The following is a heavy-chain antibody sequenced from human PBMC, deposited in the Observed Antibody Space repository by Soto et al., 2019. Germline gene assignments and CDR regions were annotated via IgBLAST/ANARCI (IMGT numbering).Heavy chain of an antibody. Sequence: TGGSLRLSCAASGFTFSGYWMSWVRQAPGKGLEWVANIKHDGSEKYYVDSLKGRFTISRDNAKNSLSLQMDSLRAEDTAVYYCATGRDGYNHYFDYWGQGTLVTVSS. CDR1: GFTFSGYW. V-gene: IGHV3-7*03. J-gene: IGHJ4*02. CDR3: ATGRDGYNHYFDY. CDR2: IKHDGSEK. D-gene: IGHD5-18*01.